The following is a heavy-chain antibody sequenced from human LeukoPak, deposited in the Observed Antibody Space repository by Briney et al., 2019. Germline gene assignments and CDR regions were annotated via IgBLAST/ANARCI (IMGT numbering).Heavy chain of an antibody. CDR1: GYTFTGYY. CDR2: INPNSGGT. V-gene: IGHV1-2*02. D-gene: IGHD5-18*01. J-gene: IGHJ3*02. Sequence: GASVKVSCKASGYTFTGYYMHWVRQAPGQGLEWMGWINPNSGGTNYAQKLQGRVTMTRDTSISTAYMELSRLRSDDTAVYYCARDRPTGYSYGYGLAFDIWGQGTMVTVSS. CDR3: ARDRPTGYSYGYGLAFDI.